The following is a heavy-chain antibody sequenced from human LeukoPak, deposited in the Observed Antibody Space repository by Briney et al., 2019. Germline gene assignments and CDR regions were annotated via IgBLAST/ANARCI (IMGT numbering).Heavy chain of an antibody. CDR2: IKPDGSDQ. D-gene: IGHD4-11*01. CDR1: GFNFGDYW. V-gene: IGHV3-7*01. J-gene: IGHJ6*03. Sequence: GGSLRLSCAASGFNFGDYWMSWVRQAPGKGLEWVANIKPDGSDQYYVDSVEGRFTISRDNARNSLSLHMISLGADDSAVYHCVRQTSPEAPTYYYYYMDVWGRGTTVTVSS. CDR3: VRQTSPEAPTYYYYYMDV.